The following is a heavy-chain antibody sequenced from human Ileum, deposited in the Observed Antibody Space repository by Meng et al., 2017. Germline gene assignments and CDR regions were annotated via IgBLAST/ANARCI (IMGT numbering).Heavy chain of an antibody. CDR1: GFTFSSYE. D-gene: IGHD6-19*01. CDR3: ARDMAVAGNTRPYYFDY. CDR2: ISDSGTTI. V-gene: IGHV3-48*03. Sequence: GESLKISCAASGFTFSSYEMNWVRQAPGKGLEWVSYISDSGTTIYYADSVKGRFTISRDNAKNSLYLQMNSLRAEDTAVYYCARDMAVAGNTRPYYFDYWGLGTLVTVSS. J-gene: IGHJ4*02.